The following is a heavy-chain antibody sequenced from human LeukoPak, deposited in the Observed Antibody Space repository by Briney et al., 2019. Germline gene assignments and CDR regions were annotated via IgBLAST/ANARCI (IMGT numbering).Heavy chain of an antibody. Sequence: ASVKVSCKASGYTFTGYYMHWVRQAPGQGLEWMGWINPNSGGTNYAQKFQGRVTMTRDTSISTAYMELSRLRSDDTAVYYCARRTVLLVGAFDIWGQGTMVTVPS. J-gene: IGHJ3*02. CDR2: INPNSGGT. CDR1: GYTFTGYY. V-gene: IGHV1-2*02. CDR3: ARRTVLLVGAFDI. D-gene: IGHD2-15*01.